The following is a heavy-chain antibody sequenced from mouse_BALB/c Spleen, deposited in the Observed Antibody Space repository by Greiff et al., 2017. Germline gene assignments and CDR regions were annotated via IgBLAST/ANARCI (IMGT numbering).Heavy chain of an antibody. Sequence: EVQVVESGGDLVKPGGSLKLSCAASGFTFSSYGMSWVRQTPDKRLEWVATISSGGSYTYYPDSVKGRFTISRDNAKNTLYLQMSSLKSEDTAMYYCARQGQQLGDDWGQGTTLTVSS. CDR1: GFTFSSYG. J-gene: IGHJ2*01. CDR2: ISSGGSYT. CDR3: ARQGQQLGDD. V-gene: IGHV5-6*01. D-gene: IGHD4-1*02.